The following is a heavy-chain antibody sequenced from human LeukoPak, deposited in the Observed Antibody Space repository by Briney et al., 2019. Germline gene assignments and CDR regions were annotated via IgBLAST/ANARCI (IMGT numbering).Heavy chain of an antibody. Sequence: GGSLRLSCAASGFTFSSYWMSWVRQAPGKGLEWVANIKQDGSEKYYVDSVKGRFTISRDNAKNSLYLQMSSLRAEDTAVYYCARAVEQLVPNFDYWGQGTLVTVSS. D-gene: IGHD6-13*01. V-gene: IGHV3-7*01. CDR2: IKQDGSEK. CDR3: ARAVEQLVPNFDY. CDR1: GFTFSSYW. J-gene: IGHJ4*02.